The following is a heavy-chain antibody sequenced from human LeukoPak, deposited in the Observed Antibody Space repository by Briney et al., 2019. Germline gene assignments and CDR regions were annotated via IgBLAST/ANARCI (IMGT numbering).Heavy chain of an antibody. CDR1: GGSISSYY. V-gene: IGHV4-59*01. J-gene: IGHJ3*02. CDR2: IYYSGST. CDR3: ARYLVAPDAFDI. Sequence: SETLSLTCTVSGGSISSYYWSWLRQPPGKGLEWIGYIYYSGSTNYNPSLKSRVTISVDTSKNQFSLKLSSVTAADTAVYYCARYLVAPDAFDIWGQGTMVTVSS. D-gene: IGHD2-15*01.